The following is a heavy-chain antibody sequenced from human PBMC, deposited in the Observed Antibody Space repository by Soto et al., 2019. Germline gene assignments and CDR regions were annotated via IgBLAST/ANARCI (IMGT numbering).Heavy chain of an antibody. J-gene: IGHJ4*02. D-gene: IGHD6-13*01. V-gene: IGHV4-39*01. Sequence: SETLSLTCSVSGGSVSSSRYYWDWIRQPPGKGLEWIGNIYYTGSTYYNPSVKSRVTISVDTSKKQFSLKLNSVNAADKSDYYCARPPHAYSSSWLPFDHWGQRALVTVSS. CDR1: GGSVSSSRYY. CDR3: ARPPHAYSSSWLPFDH. CDR2: IYYTGST.